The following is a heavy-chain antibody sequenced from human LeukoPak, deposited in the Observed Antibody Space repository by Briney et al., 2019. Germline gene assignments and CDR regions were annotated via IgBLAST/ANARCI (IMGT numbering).Heavy chain of an antibody. CDR3: ARSDGYGLVGI. CDR2: IYYSGST. CDR1: GGSISSYY. D-gene: IGHD3-10*01. Sequence: SETLSLTCSVSGGSISSYYWSWIRQPPGKGLEWIGYIYYSGSTNYNPSLKSRVTISVDTSKNQFSLKLSSVTAADTAVYYCARSDGYGLVGIWGQGTMVTVSS. J-gene: IGHJ3*02. V-gene: IGHV4-59*01.